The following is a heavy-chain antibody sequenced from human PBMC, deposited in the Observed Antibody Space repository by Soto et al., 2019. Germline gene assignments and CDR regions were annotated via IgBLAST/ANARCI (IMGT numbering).Heavy chain of an antibody. D-gene: IGHD7-27*01. J-gene: IGHJ6*02. CDR1: GGSISSGDYY. CDR2: IFFSEST. V-gene: IGHV4-30-4*01. CDR3: ARDRAWDYGMDV. Sequence: QVQLQESGPGLVKPSQTLSLTCTVSGGSISSGDYYWTWIHQPPGKGLEWIGYIFFSESTYYNPSLKSRITISVDTSKNQFSLKLSSVTAADTAVYYCARDRAWDYGMDVWGQGTTVTVSS.